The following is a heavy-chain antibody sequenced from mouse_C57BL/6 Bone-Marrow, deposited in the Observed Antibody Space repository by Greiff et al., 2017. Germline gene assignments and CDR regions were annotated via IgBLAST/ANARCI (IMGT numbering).Heavy chain of an antibody. V-gene: IGHV1-54*01. J-gene: IGHJ2*01. D-gene: IGHD3-3*01. CDR1: GYAFTNYL. CDR3: ARKGLYFDD. CDR2: INPGSGGT. Sequence: VQLLQSGAELVRPGTSVKVSCKASGYAFTNYLIEWVKQRPGQGLEWIGVINPGSGGTNYNEKFKGKATLTADKSSSTAYMQLSSLTSEDSAVYFCARKGLYFDDWGQGTTLTVAS.